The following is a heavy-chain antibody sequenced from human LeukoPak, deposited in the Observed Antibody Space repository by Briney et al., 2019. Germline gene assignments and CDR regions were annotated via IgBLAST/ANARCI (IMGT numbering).Heavy chain of an antibody. CDR2: IYYSGST. J-gene: IGHJ5*02. CDR1: GGSISSSSYY. CDR3: ARDLYRGSYHFGPNWFDP. Sequence: SETLSLTCTVSGGSISSSSYYWGWIRQPPGKGLEWIGSIYYSGSTYYNPSLKSRVTISVDTSKNQFSLKLSSVTAADTAVYYCARDLYRGSYHFGPNWFDPWGQGTLVTVSS. V-gene: IGHV4-39*07. D-gene: IGHD1-26*01.